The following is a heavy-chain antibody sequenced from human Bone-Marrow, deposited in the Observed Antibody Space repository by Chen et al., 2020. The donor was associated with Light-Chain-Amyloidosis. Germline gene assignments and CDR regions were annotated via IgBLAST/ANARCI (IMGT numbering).Heavy chain of an antibody. CDR3: ARVVPPNYGANFNS. J-gene: IGHJ4*02. Sequence: QVQLQESGPGLVKPSETLSLTCTVSGGSVNSGDDYWTWIRQPPGKGLEWIGYIYYSGIANYNASLKSRVTISLDTSKNQFSLRLNSVTAADTAVYFCARVVPPNYGANFNSWGQGTLVIVSS. CDR1: GGSVNSGDDY. V-gene: IGHV4-61*08. D-gene: IGHD4-17*01. CDR2: IYYSGIA.